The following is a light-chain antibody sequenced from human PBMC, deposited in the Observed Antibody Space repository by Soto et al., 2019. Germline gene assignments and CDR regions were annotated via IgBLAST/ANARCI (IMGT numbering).Light chain of an antibody. Sequence: DIVMTQSPDSLAVSLGERATINCKSSQSILYSDNKKNYLAWYQHKPGQPPNLLIYWASTRASGVPDRFSGSGSGTDFTLTSSSLQTEDVAVYYCQQYYDAPRTFGQGTKVEIK. CDR3: QQYYDAPRT. CDR1: QSILYSDNKKNY. J-gene: IGKJ2*01. V-gene: IGKV4-1*01. CDR2: WAS.